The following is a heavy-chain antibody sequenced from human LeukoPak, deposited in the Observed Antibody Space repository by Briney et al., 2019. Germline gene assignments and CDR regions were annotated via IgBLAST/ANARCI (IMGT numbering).Heavy chain of an antibody. CDR3: AREENRGPSYAFDI. CDR2: IYYSGST. V-gene: IGHV4-39*07. Sequence: SETLSLTCTVSGGSIRSTSYYWGWIRQPPGKGLEWIGSIYYSGSTYYNPSLKSRVTISVDTSKNQFSLKLSSVTAADTAVYYCAREENRGPSYAFDIWGQGTMVTVSS. D-gene: IGHD3-10*01. J-gene: IGHJ3*02. CDR1: GGSIRSTSYY.